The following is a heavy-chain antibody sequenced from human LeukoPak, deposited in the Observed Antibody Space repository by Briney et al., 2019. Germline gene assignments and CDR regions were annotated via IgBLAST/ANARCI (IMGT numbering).Heavy chain of an antibody. J-gene: IGHJ5*02. CDR2: INAGNGNT. Sequence: ASVKVSCKASGYTFTSYAMHWVRQAPGQRLEWMGWINAGNGNTKYSQKFQGRVTITRDTSASTAYMELSSLRSEDTAVYYCARDSSSLYRDWFAPWGQRTLVTVSS. D-gene: IGHD6-13*01. V-gene: IGHV1-3*01. CDR1: GYTFTSYA. CDR3: ARDSSSLYRDWFAP.